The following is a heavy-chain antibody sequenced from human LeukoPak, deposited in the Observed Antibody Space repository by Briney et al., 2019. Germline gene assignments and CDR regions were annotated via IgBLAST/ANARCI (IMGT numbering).Heavy chain of an antibody. CDR2: INPNSGGT. Sequence: ASVKVSCKASGYTFTGYYMHWVRQAPGQGLEWMGWINPNSGGTNYAQKLQGRVTMTTDTSTSTAYMELRSLRSDDTAVYYCARDRAILLWFGETSFMDVWGKGTTVTISS. D-gene: IGHD3-10*01. V-gene: IGHV1-2*02. J-gene: IGHJ6*03. CDR1: GYTFTGYY. CDR3: ARDRAILLWFGETSFMDV.